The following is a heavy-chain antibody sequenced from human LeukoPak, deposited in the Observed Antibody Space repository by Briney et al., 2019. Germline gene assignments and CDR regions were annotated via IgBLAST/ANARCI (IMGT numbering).Heavy chain of an antibody. CDR3: AKDNSGWDPWFDP. CDR1: GFTFSSYA. Sequence: PGGSLRLSCAASGFTFSSYAMSWVRQAPGKGLEWVSAISGSGGSTYYADSVKGRFTISRDNAKNSLYLQMNSLRAEDTALYYCAKDNSGWDPWFDPWGQGTLVTVSS. J-gene: IGHJ5*02. CDR2: ISGSGGST. D-gene: IGHD6-19*01. V-gene: IGHV3-23*01.